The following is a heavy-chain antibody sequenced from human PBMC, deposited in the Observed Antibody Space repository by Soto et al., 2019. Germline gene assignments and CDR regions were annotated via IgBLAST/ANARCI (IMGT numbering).Heavy chain of an antibody. Sequence: SLRLFCKASGFMFNNSARTWVRQARGKGLKWVSALYDVDGSFSSDSVKGRFTTSSDSSKTTVYLQMNDLRAADTAVYYCATWHEREHAYDVWGQGTTVTVSS. V-gene: IGHV3-23*01. CDR3: ATWHEREHAYDV. D-gene: IGHD1-1*01. J-gene: IGHJ3*01. CDR1: GFMFNNSA. CDR2: LYDVDGS.